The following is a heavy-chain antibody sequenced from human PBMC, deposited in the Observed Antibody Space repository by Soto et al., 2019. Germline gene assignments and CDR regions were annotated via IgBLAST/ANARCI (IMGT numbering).Heavy chain of an antibody. CDR2: INHSGST. D-gene: IGHD3-16*02. CDR1: GGSFSGYY. CDR3: ARGGQQYDYVWGSYRLFDY. V-gene: IGHV4-34*01. Sequence: PSETLSLTCAVYGGSFSGYYWSWIRQPPWKGLEWIGEINHSGSTNYNPSLKSRVTISVDTSKNQFSLKLSSVTAADTAVYYCARGGQQYDYVWGSYRLFDYWGQGTLVTVSS. J-gene: IGHJ4*02.